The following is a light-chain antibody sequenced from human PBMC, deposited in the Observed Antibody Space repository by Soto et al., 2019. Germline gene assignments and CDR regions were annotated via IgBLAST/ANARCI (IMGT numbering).Light chain of an antibody. V-gene: IGKV3-15*01. J-gene: IGKJ4*01. CDR1: QSVNSN. CDR2: GPS. CDR3: QQYNDWPLT. Sequence: EKVMTQSPAALSVSPGERATLSCRAGQSVNSNLALYQRKPGQAPTLLLYGPSTRATGIPARFSGSASGTEFTLTISSLQSEDSAVYYCQQYNDWPLTFGGGTKVEIK.